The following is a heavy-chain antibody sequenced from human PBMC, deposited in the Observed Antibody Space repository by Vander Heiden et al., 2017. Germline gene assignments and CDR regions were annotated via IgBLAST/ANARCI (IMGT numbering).Heavy chain of an antibody. CDR3: AKVNLYYDSSGYYFDY. D-gene: IGHD3-22*01. CDR1: GFTFSSYG. V-gene: IGHV3-30*18. J-gene: IGHJ4*02. CDR2: ISYDGSNK. Sequence: QVQLVESGGGVVQPGRSLRLSCAASGFTFSSYGMHWVREAPGKGLEWVAVISYDGSNKYYADSVKGRFTISRDNSKNTLYLQMNSLRAEDTAVYYCAKVNLYYDSSGYYFDYWGQGTLVTVSS.